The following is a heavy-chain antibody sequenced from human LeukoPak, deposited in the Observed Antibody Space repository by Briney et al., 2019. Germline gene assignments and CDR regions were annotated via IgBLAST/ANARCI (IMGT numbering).Heavy chain of an antibody. CDR1: GFTFDDYA. V-gene: IGHV3-21*01. D-gene: IGHD6-19*01. CDR3: ARDSPVAGTDDY. CDR2: ISSSSSYI. Sequence: PGGSLRLSCAASGFTFDDYAMNWVRQAPGKGLEWVSSISSSSSYIYYADSVKGRFTISRDNAKNSLYLQMNSLRAEDTAVYYCARDSPVAGTDDYWGQGTLVTVSS. J-gene: IGHJ4*02.